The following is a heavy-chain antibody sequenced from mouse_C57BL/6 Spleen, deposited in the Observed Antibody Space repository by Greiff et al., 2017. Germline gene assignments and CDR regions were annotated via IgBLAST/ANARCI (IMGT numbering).Heavy chain of an antibody. V-gene: IGHV1-64*01. Sequence: QVQLQQPGAELVKPGASVKLSCKASGYTFTSYWMHWVKQRPGQGLEWIGMIHPNSGSTNYNEKFKSKATLTLDKTSSTASMQISSLTSEDSAVYYCARSNWEGYWGQGTTLTVSS. D-gene: IGHD4-1*01. CDR2: IHPNSGST. J-gene: IGHJ2*01. CDR1: GYTFTSYW. CDR3: ARSNWEGY.